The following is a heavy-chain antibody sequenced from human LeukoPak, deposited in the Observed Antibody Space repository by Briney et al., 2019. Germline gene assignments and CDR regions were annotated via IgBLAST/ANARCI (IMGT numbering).Heavy chain of an antibody. CDR2: IYSAGST. J-gene: IGHJ4*02. D-gene: IGHD3-16*01. V-gene: IGHV3-53*01. CDR1: GFTFSSYG. CDR3: ARRAGAYTHPYDY. Sequence: GGSLRLSCAASGFTFSSYGMHWVRQAPGKGLEWVSFIYSAGSTHYSDSVKGRFTISIDNSKNTLYLQMNSLRAEDTAVYYCARRAGAYTHPYDYWGQGTLVTVS.